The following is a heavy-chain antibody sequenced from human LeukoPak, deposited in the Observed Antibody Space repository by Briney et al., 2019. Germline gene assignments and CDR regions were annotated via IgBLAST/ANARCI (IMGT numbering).Heavy chain of an antibody. V-gene: IGHV4-59*01. D-gene: IGHD3-22*01. Sequence: SETLSLTRSVSGDSISSYYWSWVRQPPGKGLEWIGHIYYTGSTTYTPSLKSRVTISVETSKNQFSLKLSSVTAADTAVYYCARFSKYFDTSGYYLDYWGQGTLVTVSS. J-gene: IGHJ4*02. CDR2: IYYTGST. CDR3: ARFSKYFDTSGYYLDY. CDR1: GDSISSYY.